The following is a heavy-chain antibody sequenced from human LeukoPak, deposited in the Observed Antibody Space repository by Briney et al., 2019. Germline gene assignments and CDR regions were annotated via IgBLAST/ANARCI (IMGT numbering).Heavy chain of an antibody. CDR1: GYTFTSYY. D-gene: IGHD3-16*01. CDR3: AKGDKMLTWRRTYNRFDP. J-gene: IGHJ5*02. Sequence: ASVKVSCKASGYTFTSYYMHWVRQAPGQGLEWMGIINPSGGSTSYAQKFQGRVTMTRDMSTSTVYMELSSLRSEDTAVYYRAKGDKMLTWRRTYNRFDPWGQGTLVTVSS. CDR2: INPSGGST. V-gene: IGHV1-46*01.